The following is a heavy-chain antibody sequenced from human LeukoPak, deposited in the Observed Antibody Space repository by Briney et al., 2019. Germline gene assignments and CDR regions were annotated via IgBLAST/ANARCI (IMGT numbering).Heavy chain of an antibody. CDR3: ALLYYYGSGSYYTDAFDI. D-gene: IGHD3-10*01. CDR2: INPNRGGT. CDR1: GYTFTGYY. J-gene: IGHJ3*02. Sequence: ASVKVSCKASGYTFTGYYMHWVRQAPGQGLEWMGWINPNRGGTNYAQKFQGRVTITRDTSLSTAYMELSRLRSDDTAVYYCALLYYYGSGSYYTDAFDIWGQGTMVTVSS. V-gene: IGHV1-2*02.